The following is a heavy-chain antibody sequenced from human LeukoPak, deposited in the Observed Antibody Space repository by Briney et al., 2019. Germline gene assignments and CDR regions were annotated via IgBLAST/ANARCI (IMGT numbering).Heavy chain of an antibody. D-gene: IGHD2-21*01. CDR3: ARDSPSIPAYFDY. J-gene: IGHJ4*02. CDR1: GYTFTGYY. V-gene: IGHV1-2*02. CDR2: INPNSGDT. Sequence: SVRVSCKASGYTFTGYYMHWVRQAPGQGLEWMGWINPNSGDTKYAQKFQGRVTMTTDTSTSTAYMELRSLRSDDTAVYYCARDSPSIPAYFDYWGQGTLVTVSS.